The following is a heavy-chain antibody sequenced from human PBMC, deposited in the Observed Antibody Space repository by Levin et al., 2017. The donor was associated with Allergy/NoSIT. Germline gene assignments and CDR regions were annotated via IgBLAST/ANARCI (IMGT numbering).Heavy chain of an antibody. V-gene: IGHV3-30*18. CDR3: AKPPWFGEFVSEVAFDI. J-gene: IGHJ3*02. D-gene: IGHD3-10*01. CDR1: GFTFSSYG. Sequence: GGSLRLSCAASGFTFSSYGMHWVRQAPGKGLEWVAVISYDGSNKYYADSVKGRFTISRDNSKNTLYLQMNSLRAEDTAVYYCAKPPWFGEFVSEVAFDIWGQGTMVTVSS. CDR2: ISYDGSNK.